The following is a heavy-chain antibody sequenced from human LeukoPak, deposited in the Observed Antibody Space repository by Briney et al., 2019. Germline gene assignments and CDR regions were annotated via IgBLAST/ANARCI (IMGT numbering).Heavy chain of an antibody. J-gene: IGHJ4*02. Sequence: SETLSVTCALYGRSFSGYCWSGIRQPPGKGRGWLGEIIHGGSTTYHPSLKKRLTISVETSTNQFSLTLSSVTAADTAVYYWATGTESSGWYKGSTFDYWGQGTLVTVSS. CDR3: ATGTESSGWYKGSTFDY. V-gene: IGHV4-34*01. CDR2: IIHGGST. D-gene: IGHD6-19*01. CDR1: GRSFSGYC.